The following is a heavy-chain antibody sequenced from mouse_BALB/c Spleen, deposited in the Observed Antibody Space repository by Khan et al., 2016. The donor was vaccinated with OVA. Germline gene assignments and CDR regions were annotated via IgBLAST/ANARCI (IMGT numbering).Heavy chain of an antibody. V-gene: IGHV1S81*02. CDR1: GYTFTSYY. J-gene: IGHJ3*01. D-gene: IGHD2-2*01. CDR3: TRSGYGSFAY. Sequence: QMQLEESGAELVKPGASVKLSCKASGYTFTSYYMYWVKQRPGQGLEWIGEINPNNGGTNFNEKFKSKATLTVDKSSSTAYMQLNNLTSEDSAVYYCTRSGYGSFAYWGQGTLVNVSA. CDR2: INPNNGGT.